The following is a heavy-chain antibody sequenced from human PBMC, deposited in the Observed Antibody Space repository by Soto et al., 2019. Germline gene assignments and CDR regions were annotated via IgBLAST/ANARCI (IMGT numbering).Heavy chain of an antibody. J-gene: IGHJ6*02. CDR2: MNPNSGNT. V-gene: IGHV1-8*01. CDR1: GYTFTSYD. CDR3: ARVVFVAAHYYYYGMDV. D-gene: IGHD2-15*01. Sequence: ASVKVSCKASGYTFTSYDINWVRQATGQGLEWMGWMNPNSGNTGYAQKFQGRVTMTRNTSISTAYVELSSLRSEDTAVYYCARVVFVAAHYYYYGMDVWGQGTTVTDSS.